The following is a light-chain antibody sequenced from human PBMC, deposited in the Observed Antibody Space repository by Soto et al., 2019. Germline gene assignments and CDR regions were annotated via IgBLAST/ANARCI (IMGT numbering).Light chain of an antibody. V-gene: IGKV3-15*01. CDR1: QTVGSS. Sequence: EIVMTQSPATLSVSPGEVATLSCRASQTVGSSLAWYQQKPGQAPRLLIYGAFTRVTGVPARFSGSGSGTEFTLTISSLQSEDFAVYYCQEYINWPVYTFGQGTKLEIK. J-gene: IGKJ2*01. CDR3: QEYINWPVYT. CDR2: GAF.